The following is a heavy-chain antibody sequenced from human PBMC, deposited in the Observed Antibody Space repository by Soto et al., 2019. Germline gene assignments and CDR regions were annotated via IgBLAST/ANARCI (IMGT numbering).Heavy chain of an antibody. Sequence: PSETLSLTCTVSGGSISSYYWNWIRQSPGKGLEWIGYIYYSGSTRYNPSLQSRVTISVDTSKNQFSLKLRSVTAADTAVYYCARAEEAYSSGWYGDAFDIWGQGTMVTVSS. V-gene: IGHV4-59*01. J-gene: IGHJ3*02. CDR3: ARAEEAYSSGWYGDAFDI. CDR2: IYYSGST. CDR1: GGSISSYY. D-gene: IGHD6-19*01.